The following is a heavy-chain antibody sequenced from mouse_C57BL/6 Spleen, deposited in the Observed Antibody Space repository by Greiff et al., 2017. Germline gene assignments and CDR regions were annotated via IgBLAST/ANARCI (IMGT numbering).Heavy chain of an antibody. CDR1: GFTFSDYG. V-gene: IGHV5-17*01. Sequence: EVMLVESGGGLVKPGGSLKLSCAASGFTFSDYGMHWVRQAPEKGLEWDAYISSGSSTIYYADTVKGRFTISRDNAKNTLFLQMTSLRSEDTAMYYCARILRYYAMDYWGQGTSVTVSS. J-gene: IGHJ4*01. CDR3: ARILRYYAMDY. D-gene: IGHD1-1*01. CDR2: ISSGSSTI.